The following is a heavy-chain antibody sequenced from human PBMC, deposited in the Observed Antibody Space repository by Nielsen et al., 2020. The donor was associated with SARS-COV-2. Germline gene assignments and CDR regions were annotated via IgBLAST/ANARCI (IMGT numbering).Heavy chain of an antibody. CDR1: GFTFDDYA. CDR2: ISWNSGSI. V-gene: IGHV3-9*01. D-gene: IGHD3-10*01. CDR3: AKGPHPIGAYFDY. J-gene: IGHJ4*02. Sequence: GGSLRLSCAASGFTFDDYAMHWVRQAPGKGLEWVSGISWNSGSIGYADSVKGRFTISRDNAKNSLYLQMNSLRAEDTALYYCAKGPHPIGAYFDYWGQGTLVTVSS.